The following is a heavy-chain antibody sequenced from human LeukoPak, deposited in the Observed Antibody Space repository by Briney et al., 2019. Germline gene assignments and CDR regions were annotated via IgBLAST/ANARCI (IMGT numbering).Heavy chain of an antibody. CDR3: TRHDFRTYYYDSI. Sequence: SSETLSLTCTVSGGSISSYYWSWIRQPPGKGLEWIGYIYYSGSTNYNPSLKSRVTISVDTSKNQFSLKLSSVTAADTAVYYCTRHDFRTYYYDSIWGQGTLVTVSS. J-gene: IGHJ4*02. V-gene: IGHV4-59*08. D-gene: IGHD3-22*01. CDR1: GGSISSYY. CDR2: IYYSGST.